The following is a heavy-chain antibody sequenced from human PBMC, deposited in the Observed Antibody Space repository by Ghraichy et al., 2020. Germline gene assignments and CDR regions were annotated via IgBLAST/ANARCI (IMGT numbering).Heavy chain of an antibody. CDR1: GGSFSGYY. Sequence: SETLSLTCAVYGGSFSGYYWSWIRQPPGKGLEWIGEINHSGSTNYNPSLKSRVTISVDTSKNQFSLKLSSVTAADTAVYYCARGDGRPIDYWGQGTLVTVSS. J-gene: IGHJ4*02. CDR2: INHSGST. CDR3: ARGDGRPIDY. V-gene: IGHV4-34*01. D-gene: IGHD4-17*01.